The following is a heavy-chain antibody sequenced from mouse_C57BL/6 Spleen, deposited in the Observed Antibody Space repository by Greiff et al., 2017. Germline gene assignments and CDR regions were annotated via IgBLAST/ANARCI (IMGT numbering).Heavy chain of an antibody. V-gene: IGHV1-61*01. CDR2: IYPSASET. CDR1: GYTFTSYW. CDR3: ARGLYYGSSSHAY. Sequence: QVQLQQPGAELVRPGSSVKLSCKASGYTFTSYWMDWVKQRPGQGLEWIGNIYPSASETHYNQKFKDKATLTVDKSSSTAYMQLSSLTSEDSAVYYCARGLYYGSSSHAYWGQGTLVTVSA. D-gene: IGHD1-1*01. J-gene: IGHJ3*01.